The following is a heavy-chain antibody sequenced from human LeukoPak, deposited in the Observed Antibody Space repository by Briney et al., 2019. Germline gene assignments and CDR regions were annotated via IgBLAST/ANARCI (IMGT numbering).Heavy chain of an antibody. Sequence: PSETLSLTCTVSGGSISNYYWSWIRRPPGKGLEWIGYIYYSGSTLYNPSLKSRVTISVDTSKDQFSLKLSSVTDADTAVYRCVRGRVWDAFDVWGQGTRVTVSS. CDR1: GGSISNYY. V-gene: IGHV4-59*01. CDR3: VRGRVWDAFDV. CDR2: IYYSGST. D-gene: IGHD6-6*01. J-gene: IGHJ3*01.